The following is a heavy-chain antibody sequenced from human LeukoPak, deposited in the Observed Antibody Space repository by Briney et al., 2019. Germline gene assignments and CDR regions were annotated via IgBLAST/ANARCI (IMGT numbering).Heavy chain of an antibody. CDR1: GFTFDDYA. V-gene: IGHV3-9*01. Sequence: GGSLRLSCAASGFTFDDYAMHWVRQAPGKGLEWVSGISWNSGSIGYADSAKGRFTISRDNAKNSLYLQMNSLRAEDTALYYCAKSIGPIAVAEDYFDYWGQGTLVTVSS. J-gene: IGHJ4*02. CDR3: AKSIGPIAVAEDYFDY. CDR2: ISWNSGSI. D-gene: IGHD6-19*01.